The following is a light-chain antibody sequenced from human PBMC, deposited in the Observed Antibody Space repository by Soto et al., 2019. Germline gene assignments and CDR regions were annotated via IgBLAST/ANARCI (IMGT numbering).Light chain of an antibody. J-gene: IGKJ4*01. V-gene: IGKV3-11*01. CDR1: QSVSTF. Sequence: EILLTQSPVTLSLTPEERAILSCRASQSVSTFFAWYQQKPGQAPRLLIYDASKRATGIPAWFSGSGSGTDFTLTISSLEPEDFAVYYCQLRLNWPLTFGGGTTVELK. CDR3: QLRLNWPLT. CDR2: DAS.